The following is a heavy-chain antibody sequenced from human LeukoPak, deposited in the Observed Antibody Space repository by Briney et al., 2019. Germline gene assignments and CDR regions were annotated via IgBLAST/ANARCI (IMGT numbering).Heavy chain of an antibody. CDR1: GFSFSTYN. V-gene: IGHV3-48*04. Sequence: QPGGSLRLSCAASGFSFSTYNMIWVRQAPGKGLECISYITHTSTTIHYADSVKGRFAVSRGNAHSLLYLQMNGLRGEDTAVYYCARVVSGVTGGDYWGQGTLVSVSS. CDR2: ITHTSTTI. CDR3: ARVVSGVTGGDY. J-gene: IGHJ4*02. D-gene: IGHD3-3*01.